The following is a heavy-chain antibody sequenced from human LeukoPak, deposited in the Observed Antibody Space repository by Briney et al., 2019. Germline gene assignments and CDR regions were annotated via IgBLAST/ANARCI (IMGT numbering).Heavy chain of an antibody. J-gene: IGHJ4*02. V-gene: IGHV4-61*02. Sequence: SETLSLTCTVSGASVSSGRHYWTWIRQPAGKGLVWIGRIYTSGTTKYDPSLESRVAISMDTSKNQFSLKLTSVTAADTAVYYCARLSGYYDSSPEVWGQGTLVAVSS. CDR2: IYTSGTT. CDR3: ARLSGYYDSSPEV. CDR1: GASVSSGRHY. D-gene: IGHD3-22*01.